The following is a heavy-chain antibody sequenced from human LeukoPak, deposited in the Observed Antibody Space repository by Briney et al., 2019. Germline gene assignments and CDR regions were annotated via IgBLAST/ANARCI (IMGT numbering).Heavy chain of an antibody. V-gene: IGHV4-34*01. CDR2: INHSGSS. D-gene: IGHD6-19*01. J-gene: IGHJ4*02. CDR1: GGSFSGYY. Sequence: PSETLSLTCAVYGGSFSGYYWSWVRQPPGQGLEWIGEINHSGSSNYNPSLKSRVTISGDTSKTQFSLNLSSATAADTAVYYCARGPKGSGWFLNYWSQGTLVTVSS. CDR3: ARGPKGSGWFLNY.